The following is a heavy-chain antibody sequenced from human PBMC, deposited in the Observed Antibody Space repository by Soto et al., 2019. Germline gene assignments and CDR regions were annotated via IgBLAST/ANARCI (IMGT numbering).Heavy chain of an antibody. CDR3: ARLECSSTCCYGSADP. J-gene: IGHJ5*02. Sequence: GESLKISCKGSGYSFTIYWISWVRQMPGKGLEWMGRIDPSDSYTNYSPSFQGHVTISADKSISTAYLQWSSLKASDTAMYYCARLECSSTCCYGSADPWGQGTLVTVSS. CDR1: GYSFTIYW. CDR2: IDPSDSYT. D-gene: IGHD2-2*01. V-gene: IGHV5-10-1*01.